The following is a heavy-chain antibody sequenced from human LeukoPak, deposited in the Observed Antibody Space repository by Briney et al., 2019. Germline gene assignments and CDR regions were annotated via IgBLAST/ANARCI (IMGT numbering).Heavy chain of an antibody. V-gene: IGHV3-7*01. CDR1: GCVFNQCW. D-gene: IGHD3-16*01. CDR3: ASGRHDFVP. Sequence: RGWSLTVSRAASGCVFNQCWMPWVGPARGKGLEWVANINLNGNDVHYADSLQDRFTISRDNARNSLYLQMRSLRAEDTAVYYCASGRHDFVPWGHGPLVTVSS. J-gene: IGHJ5*02. CDR2: INLNGNDV.